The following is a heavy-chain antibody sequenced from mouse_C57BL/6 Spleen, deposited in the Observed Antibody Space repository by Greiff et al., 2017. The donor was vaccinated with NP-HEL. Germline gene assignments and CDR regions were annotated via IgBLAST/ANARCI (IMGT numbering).Heavy chain of an antibody. CDR2: IYPRSGNT. Sequence: VKLQQSGAELARPGASVKLSCKASGYTFTSYGISWVKQRTGQGLEWIGEIYPRSGNTYYNEKFKGKATLTADKSSSTAYMELRSLTSEDSAVYFCARGSITTVVRYYFDYWGQGTTLTVSS. CDR1: GYTFTSYG. J-gene: IGHJ2*01. CDR3: ARGSITTVVRYYFDY. V-gene: IGHV1-81*01. D-gene: IGHD1-1*01.